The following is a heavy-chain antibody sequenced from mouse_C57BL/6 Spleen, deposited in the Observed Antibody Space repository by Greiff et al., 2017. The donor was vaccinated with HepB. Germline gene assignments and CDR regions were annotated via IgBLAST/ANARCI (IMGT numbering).Heavy chain of an antibody. CDR1: GYTFTSYW. J-gene: IGHJ1*03. D-gene: IGHD1-1*01. V-gene: IGHV1-50*01. CDR2: IDPSDSYT. CDR3: ARSGYYGSSYDWYFDV. Sequence: QVQLQQPGAELVKPGASVKLSCKASGYTFTSYWMQWVKQRPRQGLEWIGEIDPSDSYTNYNQKFKGKATLTVDTSSSTAYMQLSSLTSEDSAVYYCARSGYYGSSYDWYFDVWGTGTTVTVSS.